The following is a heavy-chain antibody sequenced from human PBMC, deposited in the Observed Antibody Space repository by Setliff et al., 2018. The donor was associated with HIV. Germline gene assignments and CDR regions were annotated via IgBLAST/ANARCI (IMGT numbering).Heavy chain of an antibody. CDR1: GFTFDDYA. CDR3: ARCRTNDYHGNDAFDF. J-gene: IGHJ3*01. Sequence: LRLSCAASGFTFDDYAMHWVRQAPGKGLEWVSGISWNSGSIGYADSVKGRFTISRDNAKNTLYLQMNSLRAEDTAVYYCARCRTNDYHGNDAFDFWGQGTMVTVSS. CDR2: ISWNSGSI. V-gene: IGHV3-9*01. D-gene: IGHD4-17*01.